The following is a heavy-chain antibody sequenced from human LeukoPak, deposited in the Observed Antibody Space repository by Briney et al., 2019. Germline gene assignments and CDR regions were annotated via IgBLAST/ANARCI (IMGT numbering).Heavy chain of an antibody. CDR2: ISSNGGST. CDR3: ARLYCSSTSCLFYY. V-gene: IGHV3-64*01. J-gene: IGHJ4*02. CDR1: GFTFSNYA. Sequence: GGSLRLSCTASGFTFSNYAMHWVRQAPGKGLEYVAAISSNGGSTYYANSVKGRVTISRDNSKNTLHLQMGSLRAEDMAVYYCARLYCSSTSCLFYYWGQGTLVTVSS. D-gene: IGHD2-2*01.